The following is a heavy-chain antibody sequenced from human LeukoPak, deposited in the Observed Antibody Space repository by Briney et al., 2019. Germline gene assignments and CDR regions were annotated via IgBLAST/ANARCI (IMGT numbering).Heavy chain of an antibody. D-gene: IGHD6-13*01. J-gene: IGHJ4*02. V-gene: IGHV3-23*01. CDR2: ISGSGGST. Sequence: GGSLRLSCAASGFAFTNAWMSWVRQAPGKGLEWVSTISGSGGSTYHADSVKGRFTISRDNSENTLYLQMNSLRAEDTAVYYCAQASIAAAGILDYWGQGTLVTVSS. CDR3: AQASIAAAGILDY. CDR1: GFAFTNAW.